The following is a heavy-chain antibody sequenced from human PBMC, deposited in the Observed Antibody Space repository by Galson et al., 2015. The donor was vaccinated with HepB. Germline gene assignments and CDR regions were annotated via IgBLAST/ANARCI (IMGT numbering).Heavy chain of an antibody. CDR3: ARARYGTSPPDF. V-gene: IGHV1-18*01. CDR2: ISVYNDNT. J-gene: IGHJ4*02. Sequence: SVKVSCKASGYTFMKYGISWVRQAPGQGLEWVGWISVYNDNTNYAQKFQGRVTMTTDTSTSTAYMDMGSLRSDDTAVYYCARARYGTSPPDFWGQGTLVTVSS. CDR1: GYTFMKYG. D-gene: IGHD5-18*01.